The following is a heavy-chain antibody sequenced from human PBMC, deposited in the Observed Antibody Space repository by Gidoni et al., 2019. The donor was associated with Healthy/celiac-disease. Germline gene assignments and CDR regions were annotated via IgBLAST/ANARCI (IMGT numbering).Heavy chain of an antibody. CDR3: ARSPITMVQGVPYNWFDP. CDR1: GGACSVSNW. Sequence: QVQLQESGPGLSKPSGTRAPTSAVSGGACSVSNWWGSVRQPPGKGLEWIGEVYHIGGTNYNPSLKGRVTITVDKSKSQFSLKLSSVTAADTAVYYCARSPITMVQGVPYNWFDPWGQGTLVTVSS. CDR2: VYHIGGT. D-gene: IGHD3-10*01. V-gene: IGHV4-4*02. J-gene: IGHJ5*02.